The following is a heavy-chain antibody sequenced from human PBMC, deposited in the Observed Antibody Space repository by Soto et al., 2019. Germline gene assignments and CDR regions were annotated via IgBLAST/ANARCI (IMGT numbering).Heavy chain of an antibody. CDR3: ARVIWSGHLTSDL. V-gene: IGHV3-48*02. Sequence: EGQVVESGGGLVQPGGSLRLPCAASGFTFSSNSMNWVRQAPGKGLEWISYISSSSSTIYADSVKGRFTISRDNAKNSLYLQMNSLRDEDTAVYYCARVIWSGHLTSDLWGQGTLVTVSS. J-gene: IGHJ5*02. CDR1: GFTFSSNS. CDR2: ISSSSSTI. D-gene: IGHD3-3*01.